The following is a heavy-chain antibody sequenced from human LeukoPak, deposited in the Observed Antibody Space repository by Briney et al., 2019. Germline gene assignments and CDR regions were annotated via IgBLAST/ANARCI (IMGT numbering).Heavy chain of an antibody. CDR2: IYYSGST. J-gene: IGHJ4*02. Sequence: PSETLSLTCTVSGGSISSGGYYWSWIRQHPGKGLEWIGYIYYSGSTYYNPSLKSRVIISVDTSKNQFSLKLSSVTAAGTAVYYCARETPHYDFWSGYYTGHFDYWGQGTLVTVSS. CDR3: ARETPHYDFWSGYYTGHFDY. D-gene: IGHD3-3*01. CDR1: GGSISSGGYY. V-gene: IGHV4-31*03.